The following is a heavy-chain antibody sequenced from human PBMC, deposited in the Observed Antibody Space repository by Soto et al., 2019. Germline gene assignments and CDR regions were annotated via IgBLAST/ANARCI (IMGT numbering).Heavy chain of an antibody. Sequence: QVQLQESGPGLVKPSQTLSLTCTVSGGSISSGGYYWSWIRQHPGKGLEWIGYIYYSGSTYYNPSLKIRVTRSGDTANNQFSLKLSSVTAADTAVYYCARYQGSGSYSPNDGMDVWGQWTTVTVSS. V-gene: IGHV4-31*03. D-gene: IGHD3-10*01. CDR2: IYYSGST. CDR1: GGSISSGGYY. CDR3: ARYQGSGSYSPNDGMDV. J-gene: IGHJ6*02.